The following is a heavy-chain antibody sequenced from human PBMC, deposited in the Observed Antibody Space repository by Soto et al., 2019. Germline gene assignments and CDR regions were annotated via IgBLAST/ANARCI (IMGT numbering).Heavy chain of an antibody. V-gene: IGHV4-34*01. J-gene: IGHJ6*02. CDR1: GGSFTGYY. Sequence: SETLSLTCAVYGGSFTGYYWRWIRQTPGKGLEWIGEINYRGSSYYNPSLGSRISMAVDTSKNQFSLKLRSVTAADTAVYFCVRGQPHRITIFEVVIRSYDYGMDVWGQGTTVTVS. CDR2: INYRGSS. D-gene: IGHD3-3*02. CDR3: VRGQPHRITIFEVVIRSYDYGMDV.